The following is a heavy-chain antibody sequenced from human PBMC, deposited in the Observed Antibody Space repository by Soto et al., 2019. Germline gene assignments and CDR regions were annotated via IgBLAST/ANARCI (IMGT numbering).Heavy chain of an antibody. D-gene: IGHD2-15*01. CDR3: ARQDSYYYYGMDV. CDR2: IYPGDSDT. Sequence: PGESLKISCKGSGYSFTSYWIGWVRQMPGKGLEWMGIIYPGDSDTRYSPSFQGQVTISADKSISTAYLQWSSLKASDAAMYYCARQDSYYYYGMDVWGQGTTVTVYS. V-gene: IGHV5-51*01. J-gene: IGHJ6*02. CDR1: GYSFTSYW.